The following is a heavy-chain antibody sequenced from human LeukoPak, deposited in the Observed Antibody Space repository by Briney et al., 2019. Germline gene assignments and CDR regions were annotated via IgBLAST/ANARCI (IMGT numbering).Heavy chain of an antibody. V-gene: IGHV3-30*02. J-gene: IGHJ6*03. CDR2: IRYDGSNK. CDR3: AKDRGDYYYMDV. CDR1: GFTVSSNY. Sequence: GGSLRLSCAASGFTVSSNYMSWVRQAPGKGLEWVAFIRYDGSNKYYADSVKGRFTISRDNPKNTVYLQMNSLRGEDTAVYYCAKDRGDYYYMDVWGKGTTVTVSS. D-gene: IGHD1-26*01.